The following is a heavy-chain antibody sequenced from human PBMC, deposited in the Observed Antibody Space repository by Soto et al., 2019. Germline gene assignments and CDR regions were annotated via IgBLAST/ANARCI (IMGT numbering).Heavy chain of an antibody. V-gene: IGHV3-33*01. CDR3: ARSDGYNKIEY. CDR2: IWYDGSNK. CDR1: GFTFSSYG. D-gene: IGHD6-25*01. J-gene: IGHJ4*02. Sequence: PGGSLRLSCAASGFTFSSYGMHWVRQAPGKGLEWVAVIWYDGSNKYYADSVKGRFTISRDNSKNTLYLQMNSLRAEDTAVYYCARSDGYNKIEYWGQGTLVTVSS.